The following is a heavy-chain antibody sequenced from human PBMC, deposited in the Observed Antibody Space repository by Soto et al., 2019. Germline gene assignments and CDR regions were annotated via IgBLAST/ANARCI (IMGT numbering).Heavy chain of an antibody. J-gene: IGHJ6*02. V-gene: IGHV4-4*07. Sequence: QVQLQESGPGLVKPSETLSVTCTVSGGSVSGDYWSWIRQPAGKGLEYIGRMDNSGRTNYNPSLKSRVTMSAEPSKNQFSLKLSSVTAADTAIYYCARLYNSGYYRPEGDYYYYGMDVWGPGTTVTVSS. CDR3: ARLYNSGYYRPEGDYYYYGMDV. CDR2: MDNSGRT. CDR1: GGSVSGDY. D-gene: IGHD6-25*01.